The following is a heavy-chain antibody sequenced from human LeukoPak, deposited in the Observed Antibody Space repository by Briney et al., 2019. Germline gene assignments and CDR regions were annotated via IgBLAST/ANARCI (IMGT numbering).Heavy chain of an antibody. Sequence: ASVKVSCKASGYTFTSYDISWVRQAPGQGLEWMGWISVYNGNTNYAQKLQGRVIMTADTSTSTAYMELRSLRSDDTAVYYCARDQTGSVYYYYRMDVWGQGTTVTVSS. CDR2: ISVYNGNT. CDR1: GYTFTSYD. J-gene: IGHJ6*02. V-gene: IGHV1-18*01. CDR3: ARDQTGSVYYYYRMDV. D-gene: IGHD3-10*01.